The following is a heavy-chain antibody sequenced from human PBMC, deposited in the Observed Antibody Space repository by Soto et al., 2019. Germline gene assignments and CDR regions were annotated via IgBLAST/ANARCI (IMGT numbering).Heavy chain of an antibody. Sequence: QVQLQESGPGLVKPSETLTLTCTVSGHSLSSGDYYWSWMRQHHGKGLEWVGYPYFTGTTLYNPSLKSVLAISVATSKNQCSLKLTSVTAADTAVYYCARDWGSIGWPNWGQGVLVTVSS. D-gene: IGHD3-16*01. V-gene: IGHV4-31*01. J-gene: IGHJ4*02. CDR3: ARDWGSIGWPN. CDR1: GHSLSSGDYY. CDR2: PYFTGTT.